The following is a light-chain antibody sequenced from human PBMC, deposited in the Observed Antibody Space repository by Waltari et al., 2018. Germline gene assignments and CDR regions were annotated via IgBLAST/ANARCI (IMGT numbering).Light chain of an antibody. CDR3: QQYSSIPYT. Sequence: DIVMTQSPDSLAVSLGERATINCKSSQSVLYSANNKNYLAWYQQKPGQPPKLLIYWASIRESGVPDRFSGSGSGTDFTLTISSLQAEDVAVYYCQQYSSIPYTFGRGTKLEIK. CDR1: QSVLYSANNKNY. J-gene: IGKJ2*01. V-gene: IGKV4-1*01. CDR2: WAS.